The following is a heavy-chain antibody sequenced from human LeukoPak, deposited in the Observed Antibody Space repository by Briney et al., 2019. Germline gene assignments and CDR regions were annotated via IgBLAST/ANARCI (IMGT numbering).Heavy chain of an antibody. V-gene: IGHV4-61*08. CDR1: GGSISSGGHY. D-gene: IGHD3-10*01. Sequence: SETLSLTCTVSGGSISSGGHYWSWIRQPPGKGLEWIGYIFYTGSSNYNPSLKSRVTISLDRSKNQFSLRLTSVTAADTAVYYCARAGAWQIDPWGQGTLVTVSS. CDR2: IFYTGSS. CDR3: ARAGAWQIDP. J-gene: IGHJ5*02.